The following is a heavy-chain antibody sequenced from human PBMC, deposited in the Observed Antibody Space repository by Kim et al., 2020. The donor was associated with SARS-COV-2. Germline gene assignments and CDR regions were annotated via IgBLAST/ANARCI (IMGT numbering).Heavy chain of an antibody. CDR1: GFTFSSYA. Sequence: GGSLRLSCAASGFTFSSYAMSWVRQAPGKGLEWVSAISGSGGSTYYADSVKGRFTISRDNSKNTLYLQMNSLRADDTAVYYCARFIAVAGTGGGELPHFDYWGQGTLVTVSS. V-gene: IGHV3-23*01. J-gene: IGHJ4*02. CDR3: ARFIAVAGTGGGELPHFDY. D-gene: IGHD6-19*01. CDR2: ISGSGGST.